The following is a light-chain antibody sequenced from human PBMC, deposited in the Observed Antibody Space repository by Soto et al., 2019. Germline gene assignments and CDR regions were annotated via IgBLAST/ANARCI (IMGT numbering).Light chain of an antibody. CDR2: DVS. CDR3: ASYTTTFSYV. J-gene: IGLJ1*01. Sequence: QSALTQPASVSGSPGQSITISCTGTSSDVGGYNYVSWYQQHPGKAPKLMIYDVSNRPSGVSNRFSGSKSGNTASLTTSGLQAEDEADYYCASYTTTFSYVXGSGTKVTVL. CDR1: SSDVGGYNY. V-gene: IGLV2-14*01.